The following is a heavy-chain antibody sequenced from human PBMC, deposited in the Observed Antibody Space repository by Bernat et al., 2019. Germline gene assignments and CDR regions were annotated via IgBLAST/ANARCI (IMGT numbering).Heavy chain of an antibody. CDR2: IYPGYSDT. CDR1: GYSFTSYW. Sequence: EVQLVQSGAEVKKPGESLKISCKGSGYSFTSYWIGWVRQMPGKGLEWMGIIYPGYSDTRYSPSFQGQVTSSADKSISTAYQQWSSLKASDTAMYYCAIRYGDYSNAFDIWGQGTMVTVSS. V-gene: IGHV5-51*01. CDR3: AIRYGDYSNAFDI. D-gene: IGHD4-17*01. J-gene: IGHJ3*02.